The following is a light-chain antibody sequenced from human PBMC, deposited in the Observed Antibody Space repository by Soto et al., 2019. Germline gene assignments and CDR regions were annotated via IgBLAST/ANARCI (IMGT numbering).Light chain of an antibody. V-gene: IGKV3-15*01. Sequence: EIVLTQSPATLSVSPGERATLSCRASQSVSSNLAWYQQKPGQAPRLLIYDASTRATGIPARFSGSGSGTDFTLTISSLQPEDFAVYYCQQRSNWPPSTFGQGTKLEIK. CDR1: QSVSSN. J-gene: IGKJ2*02. CDR3: QQRSNWPPST. CDR2: DAS.